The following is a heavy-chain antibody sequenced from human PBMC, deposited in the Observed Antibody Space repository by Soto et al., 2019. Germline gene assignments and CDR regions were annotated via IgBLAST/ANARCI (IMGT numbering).Heavy chain of an antibody. J-gene: IGHJ4*02. CDR2: ISGSGGST. CDR1: GFTFSSYA. V-gene: IGHV3-23*01. Sequence: PGGSLRLSCAASGFTFSSYAMTWVRQAPGKGLEWVSVISGSGGSTYFADSVKGRFTISRDNSKNTLYLQMNSLRAEDTAVYYCARQGLRFLDPQAFDYWGQGTLVTVSS. D-gene: IGHD3-3*01. CDR3: ARQGLRFLDPQAFDY.